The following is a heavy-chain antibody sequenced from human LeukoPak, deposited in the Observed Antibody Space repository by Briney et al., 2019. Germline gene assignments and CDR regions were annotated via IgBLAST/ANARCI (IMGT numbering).Heavy chain of an antibody. J-gene: IGHJ6*03. Sequence: AGGSLRLSCAASGFTFDNHAMHWVRQRPGKGLEWVSGISWNGAGIVYADSVRGRFAISRDNAKNFVYLQMNSLRSDDMALYYCSRSHGEQLLPSVEYYMDVWGKGTTVTVSS. CDR3: SRSHGEQLLPSVEYYMDV. CDR1: GFTFDNHA. D-gene: IGHD6-6*01. V-gene: IGHV3-9*03. CDR2: ISWNGAGI.